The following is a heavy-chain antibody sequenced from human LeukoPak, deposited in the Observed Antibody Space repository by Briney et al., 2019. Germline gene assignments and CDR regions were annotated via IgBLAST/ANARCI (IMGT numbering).Heavy chain of an antibody. Sequence: PSETLSLTCTVSGGSISSCGYYWSWIRQHPGKGLEWIGYIYYSGGTYYNPFLKRRVTISVDTSKNQFSLKLSSVTAADTAVYYCARDKSYYDSSGYSRAGWFDPWGQGTLVTVSS. D-gene: IGHD3-22*01. CDR2: IYYSGGT. J-gene: IGHJ5*02. V-gene: IGHV4-31*03. CDR1: GGSISSCGYY. CDR3: ARDKSYYDSSGYSRAGWFDP.